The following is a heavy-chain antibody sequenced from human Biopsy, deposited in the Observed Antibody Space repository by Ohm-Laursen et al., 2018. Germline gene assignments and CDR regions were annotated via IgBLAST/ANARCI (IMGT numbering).Heavy chain of an antibody. V-gene: IGHV3-9*01. D-gene: IGHD6-19*01. CDR1: GFNFDDYA. CDR2: ISWNSNNI. Sequence: SLRLSCAASGFNFDDYAMHWIRQAPGKGLEWVSGISWNSNNIVYADSVKGRFTISRDNARNSLYLQIKSLRTEDTAFYYCAKDTFADLRGPSGWYGVDYWGQGTMVTVSS. CDR3: AKDTFADLRGPSGWYGVDY. J-gene: IGHJ4*02.